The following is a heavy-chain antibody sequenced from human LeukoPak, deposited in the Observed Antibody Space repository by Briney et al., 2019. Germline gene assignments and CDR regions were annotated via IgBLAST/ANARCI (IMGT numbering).Heavy chain of an antibody. Sequence: ASVKVSCKASGYTFTGYYMHWVRQAPGQGLEWMGWINPNSGGTNYAQKFQGRVTMTRDTSISTAYLQWSSLKASDTAMYYCARGGPSYALDYWGQGTLVTVSS. CDR3: ARGGPSYALDY. J-gene: IGHJ4*02. V-gene: IGHV1-2*02. CDR1: GYTFTGYY. D-gene: IGHD3-16*01. CDR2: INPNSGGT.